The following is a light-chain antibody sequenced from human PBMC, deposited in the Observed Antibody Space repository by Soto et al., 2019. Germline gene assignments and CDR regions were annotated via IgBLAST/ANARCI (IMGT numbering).Light chain of an antibody. Sequence: EIVMTQSPATLSVSPGERATLSCRASQSISSKLAWYQQKPGQAPRLLIYGASTRATGIPVRFSGSGSGTEFTLTITSLQSEDFAVYYCQQYNNWPPITFGQGTRLEIK. CDR1: QSISSK. CDR2: GAS. CDR3: QQYNNWPPIT. J-gene: IGKJ5*01. V-gene: IGKV3-15*01.